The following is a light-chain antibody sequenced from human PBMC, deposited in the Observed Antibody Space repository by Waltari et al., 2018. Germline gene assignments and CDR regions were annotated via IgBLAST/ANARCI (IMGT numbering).Light chain of an antibody. J-gene: IGLJ3*02. CDR3: CSYGGSYTWV. CDR2: EAR. V-gene: IGLV2-23*01. Sequence: QSALTQPASVSGSPGQAINISCTGTKSDVGAYNIFSWYQQNPGRAPRLMFYEARNRPSGVSNRFSASKSGNTASLTISGLQADDEADYYCCSYGGSYTWVFGGGTKVTVL. CDR1: KSDVGAYNI.